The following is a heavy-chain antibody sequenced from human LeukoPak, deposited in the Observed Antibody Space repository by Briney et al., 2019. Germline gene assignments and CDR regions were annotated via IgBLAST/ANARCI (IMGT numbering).Heavy chain of an antibody. Sequence: SETLSLTCTVSGGSISSYYWSWIRQPAGKGLEWIGRIYTSGSTNYNPSLKSRVTMSVGTSKNQFSLKLSSVAAADTAVYYCARVGYCSGGSCDDAFDIWGQGTMVTVSS. D-gene: IGHD2-15*01. CDR2: IYTSGST. CDR3: ARVGYCSGGSCDDAFDI. V-gene: IGHV4-4*07. CDR1: GGSISSYY. J-gene: IGHJ3*02.